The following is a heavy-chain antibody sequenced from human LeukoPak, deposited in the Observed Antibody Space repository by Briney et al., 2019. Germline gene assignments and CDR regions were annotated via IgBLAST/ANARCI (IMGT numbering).Heavy chain of an antibody. CDR3: ATLGALVVITHWYFDL. V-gene: IGHV3-48*03. D-gene: IGHD3-22*01. J-gene: IGHJ2*01. CDR1: GFTFSSYE. CDR2: ISSSGSTI. Sequence: GGSLSLSCAASGFTFSSYEMNWVRQAPGKGLEWVSYISSSGSTIYYADSVKGRFTISRDNAKNSLYLQMNSLRAEDTAVYYCATLGALVVITHWYFDLWGRGTLVTVSS.